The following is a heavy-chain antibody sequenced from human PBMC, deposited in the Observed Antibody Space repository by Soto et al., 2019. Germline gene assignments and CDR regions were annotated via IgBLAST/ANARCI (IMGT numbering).Heavy chain of an antibody. V-gene: IGHV4-34*01. CDR3: ARGGNCIVSSCPLGSHYGMDV. CDR2: IGHSGSA. Sequence: QVQLQQWGAGLLKPSETLSLTCAVYGGSFSGYYWTWIRQPPGMGLEWVGEIGHSGSATYSPSLKSRVTISVDTSNNQFSLRLSSVTAAETAVYYCARGGNCIVSSCPLGSHYGMDVWGQGPTVTVSS. D-gene: IGHD2-15*01. J-gene: IGHJ6*02. CDR1: GGSFSGYY.